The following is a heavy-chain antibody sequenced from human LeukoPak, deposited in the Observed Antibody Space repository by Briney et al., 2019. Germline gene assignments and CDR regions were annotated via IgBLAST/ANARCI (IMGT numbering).Heavy chain of an antibody. CDR3: AKGQSSSWAYYYYYMDV. J-gene: IGHJ6*03. Sequence: PGGSLRLSRAASGFTFSSYGMHGVREAPGKGLGWGAVISFDGSNKYYADSVKGRFTISRDNSKNTLYLQMNSLRAEDTAVYYCAKGQSSSWAYYYYYMDVWGKGTTVTVSS. CDR2: ISFDGSNK. CDR1: GFTFSSYG. V-gene: IGHV3-30*18. D-gene: IGHD6-13*01.